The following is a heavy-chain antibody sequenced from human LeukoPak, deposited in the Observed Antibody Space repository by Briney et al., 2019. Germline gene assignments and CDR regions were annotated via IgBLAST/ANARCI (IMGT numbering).Heavy chain of an antibody. CDR3: ARDWGRITMVRGAS. Sequence: SETLSLTCTVSGGSISSYYWSWIRQPPGKGLEWIGEINHSGSTNYNPSLKSRVTISVDTSKNQFSLKLSSVTAADTAVYYCARDWGRITMVRGASWGQGTLVTVSS. J-gene: IGHJ4*02. CDR1: GGSISSYY. D-gene: IGHD3-10*01. V-gene: IGHV4-34*01. CDR2: INHSGST.